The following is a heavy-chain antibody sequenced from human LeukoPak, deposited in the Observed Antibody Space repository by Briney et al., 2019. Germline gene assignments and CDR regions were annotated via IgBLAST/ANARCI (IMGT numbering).Heavy chain of an antibody. CDR1: GFTFDDYA. CDR2: INWNSDSI. Sequence: GRSLRLSCAVSGFTFDDYAMHWVRQVPGKGLEWVSGINWNSDSIGYADSVKGRFTVSRDNAKNTVYLEMNSLRAEDTAFYYCAKDSDWSCDYWGQGTLVTVSS. CDR3: AKDSDWSCDY. V-gene: IGHV3-9*01. J-gene: IGHJ4*02. D-gene: IGHD2-21*01.